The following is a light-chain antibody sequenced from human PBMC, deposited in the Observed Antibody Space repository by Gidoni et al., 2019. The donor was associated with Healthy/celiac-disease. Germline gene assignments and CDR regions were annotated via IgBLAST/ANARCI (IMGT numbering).Light chain of an antibody. J-gene: IGKJ1*01. CDR2: WAS. CDR1: QSVLYSSNNKNY. CDR3: QQYYSTPWT. V-gene: IGKV4-1*01. Sequence: DIVMTQSPDSLAVSLGERATINCKSSQSVLYSSNNKNYLAWYQQKPGQPPKLIIYWASTRESGVPDRFSGSGSGTDFTHTISSLQAEDVAVYYCQQYYSTPWTFGQGTKVEIK.